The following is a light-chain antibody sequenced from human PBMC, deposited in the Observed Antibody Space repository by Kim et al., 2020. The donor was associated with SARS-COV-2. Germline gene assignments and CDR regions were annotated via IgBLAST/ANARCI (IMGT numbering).Light chain of an antibody. Sequence: SSELTQDPAVSMALGQTVRITCQGDSLRSYYATWYQQKPGQAPILVIYGKNNRPSGIPDRFSGSSSGNTASLTITGTQAGDEADYYCNSRDSNNNVLFGGGTRLTVL. CDR1: SLRSYY. V-gene: IGLV3-19*01. CDR3: NSRDSNNNVL. CDR2: GKN. J-gene: IGLJ2*01.